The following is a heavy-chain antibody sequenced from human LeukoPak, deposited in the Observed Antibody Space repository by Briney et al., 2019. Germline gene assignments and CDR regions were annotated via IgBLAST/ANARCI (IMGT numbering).Heavy chain of an antibody. D-gene: IGHD3-16*01. V-gene: IGHV3-30*18. Sequence: GRSLRLSCAASGFTFSSYGMHWVRHAPGKGLEWVAVISYDGSNKYYADSVKGRFTISRDNSKNTLYLQMNSLRAEDTAVYYCAKPPGDDFDYWGQGTLVTVCS. CDR1: GFTFSSYG. CDR3: AKPPGDDFDY. CDR2: ISYDGSNK. J-gene: IGHJ4*02.